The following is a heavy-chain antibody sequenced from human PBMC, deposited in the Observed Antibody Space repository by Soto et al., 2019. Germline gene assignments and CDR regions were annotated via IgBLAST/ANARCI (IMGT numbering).Heavy chain of an antibody. D-gene: IGHD1-26*01. Sequence: ASVKVSCKASGGTFSSYTISWVRQAPGQGLEWMGRIIPILGIANYAQKLQGRVTMTTDTSTSTAYMEMRSLRSDDTAVYYCARDGTFVTWGQGTLVTVSS. CDR3: ARDGTFVT. J-gene: IGHJ5*02. CDR1: GGTFSSYT. V-gene: IGHV1-69*04. CDR2: IIPILGIA.